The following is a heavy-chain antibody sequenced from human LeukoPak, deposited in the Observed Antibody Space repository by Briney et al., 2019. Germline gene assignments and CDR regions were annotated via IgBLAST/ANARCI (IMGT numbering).Heavy chain of an antibody. Sequence: SETLSLTCAVYVGSFSGYYWTWIRQPPGKGLEWIGTIYHSGSTYYNLSLKSRVTVLVDMSKNQFSLRLSSVTAADTAVYYCARVLGYGSGSCVDYWGQGTLVTVSS. V-gene: IGHV4-34*01. J-gene: IGHJ4*02. CDR2: IYHSGST. CDR3: ARVLGYGSGSCVDY. D-gene: IGHD3-10*01. CDR1: VGSFSGYY.